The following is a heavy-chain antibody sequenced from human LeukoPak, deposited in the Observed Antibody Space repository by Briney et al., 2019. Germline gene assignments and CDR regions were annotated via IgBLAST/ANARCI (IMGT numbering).Heavy chain of an antibody. CDR1: DFTVSRNY. D-gene: IGHD2-8*01. V-gene: IGHV3-66*01. CDR3: ARGNGELYYFDY. Sequence: GGSLRLSCAASDFTVSRNYMSWVRQAPGKGLEWVSVIYSGGSTYYADSVEGRFTISRDNSKNTLYLQMNSLRAEDTAVYYCARGNGELYYFDYWGQGTLVTVSS. CDR2: IYSGGST. J-gene: IGHJ4*02.